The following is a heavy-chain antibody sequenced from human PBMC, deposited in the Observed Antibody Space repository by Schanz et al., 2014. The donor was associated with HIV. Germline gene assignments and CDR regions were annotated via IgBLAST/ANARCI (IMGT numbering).Heavy chain of an antibody. CDR1: GFTFNNYA. D-gene: IGHD3-22*01. J-gene: IGHJ4*02. CDR3: AKPEYDSRGNSQSHFDY. CDR2: ISESGGRT. Sequence: GQLVESGGGVVQPGRSLRLSCVASGFTFNNYAMTWVRQAPGKGLEWVSSISESGGRTYYADSVNGRFTISRDNSKNTLYLQMTTLRIDDTAVYYCAKPEYDSRGNSQSHFDYWGQGTLVTVSS. V-gene: IGHV3-23*04.